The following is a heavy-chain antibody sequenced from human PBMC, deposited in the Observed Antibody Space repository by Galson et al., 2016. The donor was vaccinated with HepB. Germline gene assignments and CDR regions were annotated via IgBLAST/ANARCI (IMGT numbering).Heavy chain of an antibody. CDR3: VRVRATVVSPYWFDP. CDR1: GGSVSSRGYY. J-gene: IGHJ5*02. CDR2: IYNNGSS. Sequence: LTCSVSGGSVSSRGYYWSWIRQSPGKTLEWIGYIYNNGSSNSNPSLKGRVTISIDTSKNQFSLRLSPVTAADTAVYYCVRVRATVVSPYWFDPWGPGTLVIVSS. V-gene: IGHV4-61*08. D-gene: IGHD4-23*01.